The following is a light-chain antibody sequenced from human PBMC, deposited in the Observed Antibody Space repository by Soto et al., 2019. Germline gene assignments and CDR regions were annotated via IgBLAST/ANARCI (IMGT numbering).Light chain of an antibody. CDR3: QRYGRSIT. J-gene: IGKJ3*01. Sequence: EIVLTQSPGTLSLSPGERATLSCRASQSVSSSYLAWYQQKPGQAPRLLIYGASSRATGIPDRFSGSGSGTDFSLTISRLEPEDFAVYFCQRYGRSITFGPGTKVEIK. CDR1: QSVSSSY. CDR2: GAS. V-gene: IGKV3-20*01.